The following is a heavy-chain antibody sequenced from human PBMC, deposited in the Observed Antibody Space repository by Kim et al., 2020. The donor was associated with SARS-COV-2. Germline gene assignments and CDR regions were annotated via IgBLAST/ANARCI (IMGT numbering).Heavy chain of an antibody. D-gene: IGHD7-27*01. Sequence: GGSLRLSCVASRFSLSNYNMNWVRQAPGKGLEWVSSIGSSSGYIYYADSVKGRFTISRDNAKNLLSLQMNSLRAEDTAVYYCARETTWGFNAFDIWGQGT. CDR3: ARETTWGFNAFDI. J-gene: IGHJ3*02. CDR2: IGSSSGYI. CDR1: RFSLSNYN. V-gene: IGHV3-21*06.